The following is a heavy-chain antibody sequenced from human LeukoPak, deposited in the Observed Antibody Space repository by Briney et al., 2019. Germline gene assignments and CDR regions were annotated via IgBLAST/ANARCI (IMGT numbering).Heavy chain of an antibody. CDR3: ARADGYNYVAFDY. Sequence: TSETLSLTCTVSGGSISSGSYYWSWIRQPAGKGLEWIGRIYTSGSTNYNPSLKSRVTISVDTSKNQFSLKLSSVTAADTAVYYCARADGYNYVAFDYWGQGTLVTVSS. J-gene: IGHJ4*02. D-gene: IGHD5-24*01. V-gene: IGHV4-61*02. CDR1: GGSISSGSYY. CDR2: IYTSGST.